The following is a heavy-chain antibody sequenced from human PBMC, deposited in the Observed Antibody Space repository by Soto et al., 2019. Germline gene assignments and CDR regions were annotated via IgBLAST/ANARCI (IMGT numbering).Heavy chain of an antibody. CDR1: GFTFPTAW. CDR3: TTDSYFTSKLVRFDY. J-gene: IGHJ4*01. V-gene: IGHV3-15*07. Sequence: GSLRLSCAASGFTFPTAWINWVRQAPGKGLEWVGRIKSQVNGGTPDFAAPVRGRFAISRDDSRSMVYLQMNRLKTEDTAVYYCTTDSYFTSKLVRFDYVGPGTLVTVSS. D-gene: IGHD2-21*01. CDR2: IKSQVNGGTP.